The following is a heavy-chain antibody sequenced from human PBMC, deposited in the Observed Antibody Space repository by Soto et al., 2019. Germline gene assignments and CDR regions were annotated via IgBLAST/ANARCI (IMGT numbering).Heavy chain of an antibody. Sequence: ASVNVSCKASGYTFTRYGIHWVCQAPGQRLEWMGWINAANGDTKYSPKFQGRVTITRDTSASTAYMELSSLRSEDTAVYYCVRMQVSATGINLFDSWGQGPLVTVPS. D-gene: IGHD6-13*01. CDR2: INAANGDT. J-gene: IGHJ5*01. CDR3: VRMQVSATGINLFDS. V-gene: IGHV1-3*01. CDR1: GYTFTRYG.